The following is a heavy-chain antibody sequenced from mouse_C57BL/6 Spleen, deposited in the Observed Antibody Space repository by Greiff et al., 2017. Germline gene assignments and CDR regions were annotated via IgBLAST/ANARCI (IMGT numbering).Heavy chain of an antibody. CDR3: AREDYYAMDY. J-gene: IGHJ4*01. CDR1: GYAFSSYW. Sequence: QVQLHQSGAELVKPGASVKISCKASGYAFSSYWMNWVKQRPGKGLEWIGRIYPGDGDTNYNGKFKGKATLTADKSSSTAYMQLSSLTSEDSAVYFCAREDYYAMDYWGQGTSVTVSS. CDR2: IYPGDGDT. V-gene: IGHV1-82*01.